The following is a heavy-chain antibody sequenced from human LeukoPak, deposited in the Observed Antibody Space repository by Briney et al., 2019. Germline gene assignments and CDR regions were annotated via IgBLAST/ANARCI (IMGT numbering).Heavy chain of an antibody. Sequence: SQTLSLTCTVSGGAISGGSYYWSWIRQPAGKGLEWIGRIYTSGSTNYNPSLKSRVTISVDTSKNQFSLKLSSVTAADTAVYYCASTALESIAARPDYYYYMDVWGKGTTVTVSS. V-gene: IGHV4-61*02. CDR2: IYTSGST. CDR3: ASTALESIAARPDYYYYMDV. D-gene: IGHD6-6*01. CDR1: GGAISGGSYY. J-gene: IGHJ6*03.